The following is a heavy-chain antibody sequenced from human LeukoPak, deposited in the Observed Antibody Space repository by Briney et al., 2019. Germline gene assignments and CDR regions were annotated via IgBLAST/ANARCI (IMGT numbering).Heavy chain of an antibody. Sequence: GGSLRLSCAASGFTFSSYWMHWVRQAPGKGLVWVSRINNDGSSASYADSVQGRFTISRDNAKNTLYLQMNSLRAEDTALYYCARVARGDYYYYYMDVWGKGTTVTVSS. J-gene: IGHJ6*03. CDR2: INNDGSSA. CDR1: GFTFSSYW. D-gene: IGHD3-10*01. V-gene: IGHV3-74*01. CDR3: ARVARGDYYYYYMDV.